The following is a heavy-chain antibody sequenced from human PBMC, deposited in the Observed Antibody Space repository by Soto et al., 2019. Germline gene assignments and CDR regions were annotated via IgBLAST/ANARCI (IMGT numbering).Heavy chain of an antibody. CDR2: IYYSGST. V-gene: IGHV4-39*01. CDR3: ARQGRSSSGDFDY. Sequence: QLQLQESGPGLVKPSETLSLTCTVSGGSISSSSYYWGWLRQPPGKGLEWMGSIYYSGSTYYNPSHKSRVTIAVDTSKSQYPRKLGSVTAADTAVYYCARQGRSSSGDFDYWGQGTPGTVFS. CDR1: GGSISSSSYY. J-gene: IGHJ4*02. D-gene: IGHD6-6*01.